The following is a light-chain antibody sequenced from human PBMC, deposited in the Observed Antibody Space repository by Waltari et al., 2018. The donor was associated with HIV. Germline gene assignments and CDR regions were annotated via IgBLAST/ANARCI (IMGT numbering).Light chain of an antibody. Sequence: NFMLAQPHSVSESPGKTITISCTRPSGSIASNYVQWYQRRPGSPPATLIYEDNRRPAGGPDRFSGSIDSSSNSAYLTISGLKAEDEADYYCQSYDRNSQVFGGGTKLTVL. CDR3: QSYDRNSQV. CDR1: SGSIASNY. J-gene: IGLJ3*02. V-gene: IGLV6-57*01. CDR2: EDN.